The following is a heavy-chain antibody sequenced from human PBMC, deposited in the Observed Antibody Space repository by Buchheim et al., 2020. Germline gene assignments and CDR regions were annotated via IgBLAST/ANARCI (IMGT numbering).Heavy chain of an antibody. CDR2: IYYSGST. V-gene: IGHV4-30-4*01. CDR3: ARVGSGYYHIPPWFDP. J-gene: IGHJ5*02. D-gene: IGHD3-3*01. CDR1: GGSISSGDYY. Sequence: QVQLQESGPGLVKPSQTLSLTCTVSGGSISSGDYYWSWIRQPPGKGLEWIGYIYYSGSTYYNPSLKSRVTISEDTSKNQFPLKLSSVTAADTAVYYCARVGSGYYHIPPWFDPWGQGTL.